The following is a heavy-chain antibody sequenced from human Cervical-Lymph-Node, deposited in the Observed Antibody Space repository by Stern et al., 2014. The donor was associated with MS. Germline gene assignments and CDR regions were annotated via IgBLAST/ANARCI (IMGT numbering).Heavy chain of an antibody. CDR1: GGSINTAHW. D-gene: IGHD6-13*01. V-gene: IGHV4-4*02. J-gene: IGHJ4*02. CDR2: ISYSGTT. Sequence: QLQLQESGPGLVKPSGTLSLTCSVSGGSINTAHWWSWVRQPPGKGLEWIGHISYSGTTHYNPSFKSRISISVDKSKSHFSLNLSSVTAADTAVYYCARGENMGSWGYYFDFWGQGALVTVSS. CDR3: ARGENMGSWGYYFDF.